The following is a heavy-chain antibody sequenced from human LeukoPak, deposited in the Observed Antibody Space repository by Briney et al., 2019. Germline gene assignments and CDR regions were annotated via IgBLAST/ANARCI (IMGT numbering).Heavy chain of an antibody. CDR1: QFSLGAFA. CDR2: ISASSSAT. Sequence: GGSLRLSCVASQFSLGAFAMNWVRQAPGKGLEWISYISASSSATYYAESVKGPFTISRDNAKDYLYLQMNSLRAEDTAVYYCARGVGRVGGTFDLWGQGTLVTVSP. CDR3: ARGVGRVGGTFDL. J-gene: IGHJ4*02. D-gene: IGHD1-26*01. V-gene: IGHV3-48*01.